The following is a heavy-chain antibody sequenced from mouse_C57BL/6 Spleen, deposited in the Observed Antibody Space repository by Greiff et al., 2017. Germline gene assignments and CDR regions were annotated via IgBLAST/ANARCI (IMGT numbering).Heavy chain of an antibody. V-gene: IGHV1-7*01. J-gene: IGHJ1*03. Sequence: VQLQESGAELAKPGASVKLSCTASGYTFTGYWMHWVKQRPEQGLEWIGYINPSSGYTNYTPKFKDKATLTADKSSSTAYVQLSSLTYEDSAVFYCGRCGYGYFDVWGTGTTVTVPS. CDR3: GRCGYGYFDV. CDR2: INPSSGYT. D-gene: IGHD2-14*01. CDR1: GYTFTGYW.